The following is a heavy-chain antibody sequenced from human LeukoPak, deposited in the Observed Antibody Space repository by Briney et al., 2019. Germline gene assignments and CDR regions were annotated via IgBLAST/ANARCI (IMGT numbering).Heavy chain of an antibody. CDR2: IYYSGST. CDR3: ARAQHRKDWFDP. CDR1: GGSISSGGYS. Sequence: PSETLSLTCTVSGGSISSGGYSWGWSRQHPGKGLGWIGYIYYSGSTYYNPSLKSRVTISVDTSKNQFSLKLSSVTAADTAVYYCARAQHRKDWFDPWGQGTLVTVSS. J-gene: IGHJ5*02. D-gene: IGHD6-13*01. V-gene: IGHV4-31*03.